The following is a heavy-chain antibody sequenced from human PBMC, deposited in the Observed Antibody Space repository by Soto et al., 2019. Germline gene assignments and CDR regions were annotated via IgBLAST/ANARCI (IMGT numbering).Heavy chain of an antibody. J-gene: IGHJ5*02. CDR3: AREGTGYSSQAGFDP. Sequence: ASVKVSCKASGYTFSNYYMYWVRQAPGQGLECMGIINPSGRSTTYAQKFQGRVTMTRDTSTSTVYMELSSLRSEDTAVYYCAREGTGYSSQAGFDPWGQGTLVTVSS. CDR2: INPSGRST. V-gene: IGHV1-46*03. D-gene: IGHD6-13*01. CDR1: GYTFSNYY.